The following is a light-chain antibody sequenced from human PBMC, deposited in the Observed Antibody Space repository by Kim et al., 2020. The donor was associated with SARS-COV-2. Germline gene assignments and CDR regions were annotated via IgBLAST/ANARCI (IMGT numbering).Light chain of an antibody. CDR3: QQYATSPRT. V-gene: IGKV3-20*01. Sequence: SPGERATLSCRAGQSVSSNYLAWYQQKPGQAPRLLVYGASSRATGIPERFSGSGSGTDFTLTISRLEPEDFAVYFCQQYATSPRTFGQGTKVDIK. CDR1: QSVSSNY. CDR2: GAS. J-gene: IGKJ1*01.